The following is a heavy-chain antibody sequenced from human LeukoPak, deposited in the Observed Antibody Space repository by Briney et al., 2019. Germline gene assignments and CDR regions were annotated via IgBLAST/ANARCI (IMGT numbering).Heavy chain of an antibody. V-gene: IGHV5-51*01. CDR1: GYTFTNYW. Sequence: GESLKISCKGSGYTFTNYWIGWVRQVPGKGLEWMGIIYPDDSDTRYRPSFQGQVTISADKSISTAYLQWSSLKASDTAMYYCARLWGSGSYSAFDIWGQGTMVTVSS. CDR3: ARLWGSGSYSAFDI. D-gene: IGHD3-10*01. J-gene: IGHJ3*02. CDR2: IYPDDSDT.